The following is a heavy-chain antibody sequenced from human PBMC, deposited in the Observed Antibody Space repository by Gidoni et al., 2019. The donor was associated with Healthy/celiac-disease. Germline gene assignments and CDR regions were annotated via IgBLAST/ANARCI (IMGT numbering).Heavy chain of an antibody. D-gene: IGHD2-8*02. CDR1: GFTFSSYG. Sequence: QVQLVESGGGVVQPGRSLRLSCAASGFTFSSYGMHWVRQAPGKGLEWVAVISYDGSNKYYADSVKGRFTISRDNSKNTLYLQMNSLRAEDTAVYYCAKDFLVDYYYGMDVWGQGTTVTVSS. CDR2: ISYDGSNK. V-gene: IGHV3-30*18. CDR3: AKDFLVDYYYGMDV. J-gene: IGHJ6*02.